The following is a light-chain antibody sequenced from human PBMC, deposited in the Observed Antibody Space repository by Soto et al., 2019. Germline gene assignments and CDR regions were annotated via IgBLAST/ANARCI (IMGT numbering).Light chain of an antibody. V-gene: IGLV2-14*01. CDR1: RSDVGGYNY. CDR3: SSYTISSILYV. Sequence: QSALTQPASVSGSPGQSITISCTGTRSDVGGYNYVSWYQQHQGKAPKLMIYEVSNRPSGVSNRFSGSKSGNTASLTISGLQAEDEADYYCSSYTISSILYVFVTGTKLTVL. CDR2: EVS. J-gene: IGLJ1*01.